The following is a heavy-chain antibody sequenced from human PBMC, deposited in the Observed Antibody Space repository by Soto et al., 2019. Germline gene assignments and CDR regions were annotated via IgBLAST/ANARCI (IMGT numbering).Heavy chain of an antibody. V-gene: IGHV4-59*01. CDR1: GGSISSYY. CDR3: AGDIHSGYELGY. Sequence: SETLSLTCTVSGGSISSYYWSWIRQPPGKGLEWIGYIYYSGSTNYNPSLKSRVTISVDTSKNQFSLKLSSVTAADTAVYYCAGDIHSGYELGYWGQGTLVTVSS. D-gene: IGHD5-12*01. J-gene: IGHJ4*02. CDR2: IYYSGST.